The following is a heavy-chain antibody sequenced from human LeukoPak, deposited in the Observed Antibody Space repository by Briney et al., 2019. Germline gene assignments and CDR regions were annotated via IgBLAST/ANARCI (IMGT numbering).Heavy chain of an antibody. Sequence: GGSLRLSCAASGFTFSSSAMSWVRHPPGNWLEWVSSISGSGGSTYYADSVKGRFTTSRDNSKNPLYLQMNSLRAEDTAVYYCAKDGGYCSSTSCYVYFDFWGQGTLVTVSS. CDR2: ISGSGGST. V-gene: IGHV3-23*01. J-gene: IGHJ4*02. CDR3: AKDGGYCSSTSCYVYFDF. CDR1: GFTFSSSA. D-gene: IGHD2-2*01.